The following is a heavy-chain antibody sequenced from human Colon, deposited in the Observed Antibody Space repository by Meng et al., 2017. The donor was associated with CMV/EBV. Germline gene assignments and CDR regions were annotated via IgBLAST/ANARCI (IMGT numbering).Heavy chain of an antibody. J-gene: IGHJ3*02. D-gene: IGHD2-2*01. V-gene: IGHV3-66*02. Sequence: GGSLGLSCAASGFTVSNNYMTWVRQAPGKGLEWVAVLFGGGTTYYEDSVKGRFSISRNDSKNTVYLQMNSLRPDDTAIYYCAKDQDVIPSTRAFDIWGRGTKVTVSS. CDR3: AKDQDVIPSTRAFDI. CDR1: GFTVSNNY. CDR2: LFGGGTT.